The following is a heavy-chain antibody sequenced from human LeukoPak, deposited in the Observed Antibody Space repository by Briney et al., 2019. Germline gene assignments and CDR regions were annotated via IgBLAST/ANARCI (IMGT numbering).Heavy chain of an antibody. Sequence: GGSLRLSCAASGFTFSSYGMHWVRQAPGKGLEWVAVIWYDGSNKYYADSVKGRFTISRDNSKNTLYLQMNSLRAEDTAVYYCAREVVVEELDWPIRAYYYYGMDVWGQGTTVTVSS. CDR3: AREVVVEELDWPIRAYYYYGMDV. V-gene: IGHV3-33*01. CDR2: IWYDGSNK. D-gene: IGHD3-9*01. J-gene: IGHJ6*02. CDR1: GFTFSSYG.